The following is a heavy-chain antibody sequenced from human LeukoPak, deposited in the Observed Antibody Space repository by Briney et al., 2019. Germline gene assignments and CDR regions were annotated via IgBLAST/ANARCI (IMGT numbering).Heavy chain of an antibody. D-gene: IGHD5-12*01. Sequence: GGSLRLSCAASGFTFSSYEMNWVRQAPGKGLVWVSRIDGDGSSTNYADSVKGRFTISRDNAKNTLYLQMNSLRAEDTAVYYCARGYSGYFYYWGQGTLVTVSS. J-gene: IGHJ4*02. CDR2: IDGDGSST. CDR3: ARGYSGYFYY. CDR1: GFTFSSYE. V-gene: IGHV3-74*01.